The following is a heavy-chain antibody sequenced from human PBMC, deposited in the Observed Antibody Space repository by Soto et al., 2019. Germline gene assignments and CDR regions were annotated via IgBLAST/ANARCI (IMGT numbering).Heavy chain of an antibody. CDR3: ARHMFTAAGTVLNWFDP. CDR1: GYSFTSYW. Sequence: GESLKISCKGSGYSFTSYWISWVRQMPGKGLEWMGRIDPSDSYTNYSPSFQGHVTISADKSISTAYLQWSSLKASDTAMYYCARHMFTAAGTVLNWFDPWGQGTLVTVSS. D-gene: IGHD6-13*01. CDR2: IDPSDSYT. J-gene: IGHJ5*02. V-gene: IGHV5-10-1*01.